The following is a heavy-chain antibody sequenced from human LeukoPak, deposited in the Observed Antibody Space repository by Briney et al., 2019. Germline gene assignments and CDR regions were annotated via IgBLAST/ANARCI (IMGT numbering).Heavy chain of an antibody. V-gene: IGHV3-53*01. J-gene: IGHJ4*02. CDR3: AGDKTSSGWYEIDY. D-gene: IGHD6-19*01. CDR1: GFTVSSYY. CDR2: ISNDGGT. Sequence: GGSLRLSCAASGFTVSSYYMSWVRQAPGKGLESVSVISNDGGTYYSDSVKGRFTISRDNSNNTVYLQMNSLRAEDTAVYYCAGDKTSSGWYEIDYWGQGTLVTVSS.